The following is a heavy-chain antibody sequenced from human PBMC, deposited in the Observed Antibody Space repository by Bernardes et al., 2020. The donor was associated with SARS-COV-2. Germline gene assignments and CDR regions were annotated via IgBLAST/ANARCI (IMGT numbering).Heavy chain of an antibody. J-gene: IGHJ3*02. V-gene: IGHV4-39*02. CDR1: GGSISSSSYY. CDR2: IYYSGST. D-gene: IGHD3-10*01. CDR3: ARDQLKYYYPSGRTSVSEGFDI. Sequence: SETLSLTCTVSGGSISSSSYYWGWIRQPPGKGLEWIGSIYYSGSTYYNPSLKSRVTISVDTSKNQFSLKLSSVTAADTAVYYCARDQLKYYYPSGRTSVSEGFDIWDRGTKVTVSS.